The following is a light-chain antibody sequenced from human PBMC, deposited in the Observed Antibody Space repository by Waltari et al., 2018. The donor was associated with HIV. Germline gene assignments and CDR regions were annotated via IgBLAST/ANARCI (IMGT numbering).Light chain of an antibody. Sequence: DIQLTQSPSPLSASVWDTAVISCRASQSITYFLNWYQLKPGKAPALLISGASSLQSGVPSRFVGSGSGTDFTLTIKNLQPGDFATYFCQQSDSFPYTFGPGTKLDI. CDR1: QSITYF. V-gene: IGKV1-39*01. CDR2: GAS. CDR3: QQSDSFPYT. J-gene: IGKJ2*01.